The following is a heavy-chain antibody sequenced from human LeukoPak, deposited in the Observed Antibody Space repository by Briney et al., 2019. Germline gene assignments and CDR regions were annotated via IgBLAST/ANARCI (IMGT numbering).Heavy chain of an antibody. D-gene: IGHD6-6*01. CDR3: TRDPRHFDS. V-gene: IGHV3-21*01. J-gene: IGHJ5*01. CDR1: GFTFSSYS. Sequence: GGSLRLSCAASGFTFSSYSMNWVRQAPGKGLEWVSSISTGSTYIYYADSVKGRFTTSRDNAKNSLYLQMSSLRVEDTAVYYCTRDPRHFDSCGQGTLVTVSS. CDR2: ISTGSTYI.